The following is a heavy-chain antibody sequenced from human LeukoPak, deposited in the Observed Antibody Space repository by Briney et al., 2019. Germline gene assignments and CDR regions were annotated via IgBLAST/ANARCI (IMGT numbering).Heavy chain of an antibody. Sequence: PGGSLRLSCAASGFTFSNYAMSWVRQAPGEGLEWVLGISDSGGSTYYADSVKGRFTISRDNSKNTLHLQMNSLRAEDTAVYYCASGGPVTTYDFDYWGQGTLVTVSS. CDR3: ASGGPVTTYDFDY. CDR2: ISDSGGST. D-gene: IGHD4-17*01. V-gene: IGHV3-23*01. J-gene: IGHJ4*02. CDR1: GFTFSNYA.